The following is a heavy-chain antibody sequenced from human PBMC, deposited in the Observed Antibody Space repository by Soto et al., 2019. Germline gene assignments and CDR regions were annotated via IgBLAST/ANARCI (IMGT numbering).Heavy chain of an antibody. CDR3: ATMGTPATGLYFFDY. V-gene: IGHV4-30-4*01. J-gene: IGHJ4*02. CDR2: ISYSGST. CDR1: GGSISSGNYY. D-gene: IGHD2-15*01. Sequence: QVQLQESGPGLVKPSQTLSLTCTVSGGSISSGNYYWSWIRQPPGKGLEWIGFISYSGSTYYSTSLKSRVTISVDTSKSHFSLNLSFETAADTAVYYCATMGTPATGLYFFDYWGQGSLVTVSS.